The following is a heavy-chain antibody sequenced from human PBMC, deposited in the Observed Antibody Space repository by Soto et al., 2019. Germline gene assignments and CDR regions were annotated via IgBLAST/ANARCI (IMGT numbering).Heavy chain of an antibody. CDR3: AKERGSMVIDY. CDR1: GFIFSNYD. J-gene: IGHJ4*02. V-gene: IGHV3-30*18. Sequence: QVQLVESGGGVVQPGRSLRLSCAASGFIFSNYDMLWVRQSQGKGLEWMAVISYDGSKKYYADSVKGRFTISRDNSKNTLSLQMNSLRTEDTAVYYCAKERGSMVIDYWGQGTLVTVSS. CDR2: ISYDGSKK. D-gene: IGHD2-21*01.